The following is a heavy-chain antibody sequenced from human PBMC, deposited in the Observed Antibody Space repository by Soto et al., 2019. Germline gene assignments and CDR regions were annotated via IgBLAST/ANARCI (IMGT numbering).Heavy chain of an antibody. J-gene: IGHJ4*02. CDR1: GGSFSGYY. CDR3: ASTGSQWLVPFDY. Sequence: SETLSLTCAVYGGSFSGYYWSWIRQPPGKGLEWIGEINHSGSTNYNPSLKSRVTISVDTSKNQFSLKLSSVTAADTAVYYCASTGSQWLVPFDYWGQGTLVTVSS. V-gene: IGHV4-34*01. D-gene: IGHD6-19*01. CDR2: INHSGST.